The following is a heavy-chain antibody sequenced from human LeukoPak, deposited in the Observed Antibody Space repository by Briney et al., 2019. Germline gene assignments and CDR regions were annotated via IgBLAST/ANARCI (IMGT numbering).Heavy chain of an antibody. V-gene: IGHV4-59*01. J-gene: IGHJ4*02. CDR2: IYYSGST. Sequence: SETLSLTCTVYGGSISSYYWSWIRQPPGKGLEWIGYIYYSGSTNYNPSLKSRVTISVDTSKNQFSLKLSSVTAADTAVYYCARDGDYGYFDYWGQGTLVTVSS. CDR1: GGSISSYY. CDR3: ARDGDYGYFDY. D-gene: IGHD4-17*01.